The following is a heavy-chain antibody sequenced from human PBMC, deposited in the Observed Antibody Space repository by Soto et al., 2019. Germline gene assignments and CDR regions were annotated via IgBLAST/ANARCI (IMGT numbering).Heavy chain of an antibody. CDR3: VGDLDGSGSYYTDF. D-gene: IGHD3-10*01. Sequence: RASVKVSCKASGYMFISYGINWVRQAPGQGLEWMGWISAHNGNTKYAQKFQGRVTMTTDTSTSTAYMEMRSLRSDDTAVYYCVGDLDGSGSYYTDFWGPGTLVTAPQ. V-gene: IGHV1-18*01. CDR1: GYMFISYG. CDR2: ISAHNGNT. J-gene: IGHJ4*02.